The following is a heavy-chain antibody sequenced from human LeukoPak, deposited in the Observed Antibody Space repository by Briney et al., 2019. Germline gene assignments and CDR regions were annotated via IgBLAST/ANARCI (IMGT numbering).Heavy chain of an antibody. D-gene: IGHD6-19*01. Sequence: GGSLRLSCAASGFTFSNYWMHWVRQAPGEGLVWVSRINSDGSSTTYADSVKGRFTISRDNAKNTLYLQMNSLRAEDTAVYYCARDPSSSGGGDYWGQGTLVTVSS. J-gene: IGHJ4*02. CDR2: INSDGSST. V-gene: IGHV3-74*01. CDR1: GFTFSNYW. CDR3: ARDPSSSGGGDY.